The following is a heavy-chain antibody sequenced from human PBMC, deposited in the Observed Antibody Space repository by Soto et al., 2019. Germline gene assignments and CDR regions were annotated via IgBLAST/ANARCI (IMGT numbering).Heavy chain of an antibody. D-gene: IGHD4-17*01. CDR3: AGPSTTVTKSFDY. CDR1: GFTFSDYY. V-gene: IGHV3-11*01. Sequence: VQLVESGGGLVKPGGSLRLSCAASGFTFSDYYMSWIRQAPGKGLEWVSYISSSGSTIYYADSVKGRFTISRDNAKNSLYLQMNSLRAEDTAMYYCAGPSTTVTKSFDYWGQGTLVTVSS. CDR2: ISSSGSTI. J-gene: IGHJ4*02.